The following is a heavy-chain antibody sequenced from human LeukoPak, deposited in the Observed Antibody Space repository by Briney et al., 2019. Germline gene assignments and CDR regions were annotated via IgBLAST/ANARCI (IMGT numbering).Heavy chain of an antibody. CDR1: GYIFSSYG. D-gene: IGHD6-13*01. CDR2: INAYNGNT. V-gene: IGHV1-18*01. J-gene: IGHJ5*02. Sequence: ASVKVSCKASGYIFSSYGISWVRQAPGQRLEWLGWINAYNGNTNYAQKLQGRVTMTTDTSTTTAYMELRSLRSDDTAVYYCAAHSSSWYEDWFDPWGQGTLVTVSS. CDR3: AAHSSSWYEDWFDP.